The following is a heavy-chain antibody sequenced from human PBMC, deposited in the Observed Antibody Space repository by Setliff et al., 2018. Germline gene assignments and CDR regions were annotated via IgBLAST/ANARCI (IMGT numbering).Heavy chain of an antibody. V-gene: IGHV4-4*02. CDR2: IYHSGSI. D-gene: IGHD2-21*01. CDR1: GGSISSSNW. Sequence: LSLTCTVSGGSISSSNWWTWVRQPPGKGLEWIGEIYHSGSIDYNPSLKSRVTMSVDKSKNQFSLRLTSVTAADTAVYYCARGLEGEDYFYYMDVWGKGNTVTVSS. CDR3: ARGLEGEDYFYYMDV. J-gene: IGHJ6*03.